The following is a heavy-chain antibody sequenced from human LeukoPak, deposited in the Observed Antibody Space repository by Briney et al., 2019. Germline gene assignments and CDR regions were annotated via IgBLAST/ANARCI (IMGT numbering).Heavy chain of an antibody. CDR2: INPKSGAS. D-gene: IGHD2-15*01. V-gene: IGHV1-2*02. CDR1: GYTFTDYF. CDR3: ARQSGRGRYFHH. J-gene: IGHJ1*01. Sequence: ASVTVSCTASGYTFTDYFVHWVRQAPGQGLEWMGWINPKSGASDYAQNCQGRVTMTTDTSISTSYMDLSRLRSDDTALYYCARQSGRGRYFHHWGQGTLVTVSS.